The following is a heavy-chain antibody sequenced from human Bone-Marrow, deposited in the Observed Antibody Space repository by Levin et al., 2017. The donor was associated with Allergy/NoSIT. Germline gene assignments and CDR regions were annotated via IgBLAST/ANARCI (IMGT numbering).Heavy chain of an antibody. CDR2: IRNKAFTYTT. D-gene: IGHD2-15*01. CDR1: GFDFGDHE. Sequence: RAGGSLRLSCAASGFDFGDHEMDWVRQAPGKGLEWIGRIRNKAFTYTTEYAAAVRGRFTISRDDSNNAVHLQMNSLKAEDTARYYCTKPSGGCIQDWGQGTLVTVSS. J-gene: IGHJ4*02. CDR3: TKPSGGCIQD. V-gene: IGHV3-72*01.